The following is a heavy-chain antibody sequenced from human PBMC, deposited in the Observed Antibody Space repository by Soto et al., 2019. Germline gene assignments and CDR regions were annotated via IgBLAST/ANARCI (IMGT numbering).Heavy chain of an antibody. Sequence: ASVKVSCKASGYTFTSYAMHWVRQAPGQRLEWMGWINAGNGNTKYSQKFQGRVTITRDTSASTAYMELSSLRSEDTAVYYCARPSRIVATMPYYYYYGMDVWGQGTTVTVSS. J-gene: IGHJ6*02. CDR2: INAGNGNT. CDR3: ARPSRIVATMPYYYYYGMDV. CDR1: GYTFTSYA. D-gene: IGHD5-12*01. V-gene: IGHV1-3*01.